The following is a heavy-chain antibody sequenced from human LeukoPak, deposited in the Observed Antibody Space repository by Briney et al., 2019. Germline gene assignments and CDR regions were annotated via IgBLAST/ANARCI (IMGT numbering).Heavy chain of an antibody. V-gene: IGHV5-51*01. D-gene: IGHD6-19*01. CDR2: IYPGDSDT. CDR1: GYSFTSYW. Sequence: GESLKISCKGSGYSFTSYWIGWVRQMPGKGLEWMGIIYPGDSDTRYSPSFQGQVTISADKSISTAYLQWSSLKASDTAMYYCARRGGGSGWTYDAFDIWGQGTMVTVSS. CDR3: ARRGGGSGWTYDAFDI. J-gene: IGHJ3*02.